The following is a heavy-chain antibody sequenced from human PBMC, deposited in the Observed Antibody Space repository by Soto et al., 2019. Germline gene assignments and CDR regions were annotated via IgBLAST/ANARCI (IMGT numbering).Heavy chain of an antibody. CDR3: ARGAKGLLQPNWFDP. CDR1: GFTFSSYA. D-gene: IGHD3-22*01. V-gene: IGHV3-23*01. Sequence: GGSLRLSCAASGFTFSSYAMSWVRQAPGKGLEWVSAISGSGGSTYYADSVKGRFTISRDNSKNTLYLQMNSLRAEDTAVYYCARGAKGLLQPNWFDPWGQGNLVTVSS. J-gene: IGHJ5*02. CDR2: ISGSGGST.